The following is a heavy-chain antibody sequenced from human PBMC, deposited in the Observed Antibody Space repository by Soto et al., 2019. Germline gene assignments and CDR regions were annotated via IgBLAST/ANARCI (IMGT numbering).Heavy chain of an antibody. Sequence: QVPLVQSGPEVKKPGASVTVSCKTSCYTPTNYDIGWVRQAPGQGLEWMGWISAYNGNRNSAQKLQGRLTMTTDTSTKTAYMELRSLRSDDTAVYFCARALYRRGTYCAFDNWGQGTLVTASS. CDR1: CYTPTNYD. CDR3: ARALYRRGTYCAFDN. J-gene: IGHJ4*02. V-gene: IGHV1-18*01. D-gene: IGHD3-16*01. CDR2: ISAYNGNR.